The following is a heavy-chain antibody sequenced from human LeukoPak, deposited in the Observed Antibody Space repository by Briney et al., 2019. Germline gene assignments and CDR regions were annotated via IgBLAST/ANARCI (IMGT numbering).Heavy chain of an antibody. Sequence: ASVKVSCKASGYTFTSYAMNWVRQAPGQGLEWMGWINTNTGNPTYAQGFTGRFVFSLDTSVSTAYLQISSLKAEDTAVHYCAREVPAVYYYYYYGMDVWGQGTTVTVSS. CDR3: AREVPAVYYYYYYGMDV. CDR2: INTNTGNP. J-gene: IGHJ6*02. D-gene: IGHD2-2*01. V-gene: IGHV7-4-1*02. CDR1: GYTFTSYA.